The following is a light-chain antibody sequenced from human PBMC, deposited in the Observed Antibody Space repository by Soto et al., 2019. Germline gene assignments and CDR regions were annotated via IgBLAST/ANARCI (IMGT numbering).Light chain of an antibody. Sequence: DIQMTQSPSSVSASVGDRVAITCRASQGIRTWLAWYQQKPGKAPKVLIYAASSLQSGVPSRFSGSGSGTDFTLTISSLQPEDFAVYYCQQYGSSPITFGQGTRLEIK. CDR1: QGIRTW. CDR2: AAS. CDR3: QQYGSSPIT. J-gene: IGKJ5*01. V-gene: IGKV1-12*01.